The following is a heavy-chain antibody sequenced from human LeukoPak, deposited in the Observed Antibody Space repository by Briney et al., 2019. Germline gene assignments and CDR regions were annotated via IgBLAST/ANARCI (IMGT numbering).Heavy chain of an antibody. J-gene: IGHJ4*02. CDR2: ISGSGGST. D-gene: IGHD2-2*01. Sequence: GGSLRLSCAASGFTFSSYAMSWVRQAPGKGLEWVSAISGSGGSTYYADSVKGRFTISRDSSKNTLYLQMNTLRAEDTAVYYCAKKFRDCSSTSCSKYYFDYWGQGTLVTVSS. V-gene: IGHV3-23*01. CDR3: AKKFRDCSSTSCSKYYFDY. CDR1: GFTFSSYA.